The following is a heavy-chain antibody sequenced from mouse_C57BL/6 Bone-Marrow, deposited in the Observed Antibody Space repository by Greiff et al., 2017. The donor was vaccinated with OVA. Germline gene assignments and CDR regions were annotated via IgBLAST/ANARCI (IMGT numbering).Heavy chain of an antibody. CDR1: GYSFTDYY. Sequence: VQLKESGPELVKPGASVKLSCKASGYSFTDYYMNWVKQSNGKSLEWIGVINPNYGTTNYNQKFKGTATLTVDQTSSTAYMHLNSLTSADSAVYYCARRSYFDYWGQGTTLTVSS. J-gene: IGHJ2*01. CDR2: INPNYGTT. V-gene: IGHV1-39*01. CDR3: ARRSYFDY.